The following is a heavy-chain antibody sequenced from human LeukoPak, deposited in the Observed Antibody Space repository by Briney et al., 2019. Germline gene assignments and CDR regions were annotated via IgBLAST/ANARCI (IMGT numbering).Heavy chain of an antibody. CDR3: ARDRGYCSGGSCYSDAFDI. CDR1: GFTFSTYW. Sequence: GRCLRLACAAAGFTFSTYWMSWVRQAPGKGRGWVANIKQDGSEKYYVDSVKGRFTISRDNAKNSLYLQMNSLRAEDTAVYYCARDRGYCSGGSCYSDAFDIGGQGTVVTVSS. CDR2: IKQDGSEK. V-gene: IGHV3-7*01. J-gene: IGHJ3*02. D-gene: IGHD2-15*01.